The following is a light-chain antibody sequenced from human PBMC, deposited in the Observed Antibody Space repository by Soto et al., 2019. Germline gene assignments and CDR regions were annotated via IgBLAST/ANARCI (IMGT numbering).Light chain of an antibody. CDR1: NIGSKS. V-gene: IGLV3-21*04. CDR2: YDS. J-gene: IGLJ2*01. CDR3: QVWDSSSDPRV. Sequence: SYELTQPPSVSVAPGKTARITCGGNNIGSKSVHWYQQKPGQAPVLAIYYDSDRPSGIPERFSGSNSENTATLTISRVEAGDEADYYCQVWDSSSDPRVFGGGTKVTVL.